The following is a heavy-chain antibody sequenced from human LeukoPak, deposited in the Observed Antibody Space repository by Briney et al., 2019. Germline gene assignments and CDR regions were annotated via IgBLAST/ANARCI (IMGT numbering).Heavy chain of an antibody. J-gene: IGHJ6*02. CDR2: ISGSGGST. CDR3: AKDMSPYYYHYGMDV. Sequence: GGSLRLSCAASGFTFSSYAMSWVRQAPGKGLEWVSAISGSGGSTYYADSVKGRFTISRDNSKNTLYLQMNSLRAEDTAVYYCAKDMSPYYYHYGMDVWGQGTTVTVSS. V-gene: IGHV3-23*01. CDR1: GFTFSSYA.